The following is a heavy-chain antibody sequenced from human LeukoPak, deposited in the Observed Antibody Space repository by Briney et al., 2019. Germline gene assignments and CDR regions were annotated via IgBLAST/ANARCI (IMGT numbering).Heavy chain of an antibody. CDR3: TRENWYIDY. CDR2: IKQDGSEK. J-gene: IGHJ4*02. CDR1: GFTFINYW. Sequence: GSLRLSCAASGFTFINYWMSWVRQAPGKGLEWVANIKQDGSEKYYVDSVKDRFTISTDNAKNSLYLQMNSLRAEDAAVYYCTRENWYIDYWGQGNLVTVSS. V-gene: IGHV3-7*01.